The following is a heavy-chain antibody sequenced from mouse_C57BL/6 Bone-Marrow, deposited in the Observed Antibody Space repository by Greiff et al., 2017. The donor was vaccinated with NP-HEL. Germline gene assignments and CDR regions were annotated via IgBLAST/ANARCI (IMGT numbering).Heavy chain of an antibody. CDR3: ASPFYYYGSTPYYYAMDY. D-gene: IGHD1-1*01. V-gene: IGHV1-85*01. CDR1: GYTFTSYD. CDR2: IYPRDGST. J-gene: IGHJ4*01. Sequence: VQLQQSGPELVKPGASVKLSCKASGYTFTSYDINWVKQRPGQGLEWIGWIYPRDGSTKYNEKFKGKAKLTVDTSSSTAYMELHSLTSEDSAVYFCASPFYYYGSTPYYYAMDYWGQGTSVTVSS.